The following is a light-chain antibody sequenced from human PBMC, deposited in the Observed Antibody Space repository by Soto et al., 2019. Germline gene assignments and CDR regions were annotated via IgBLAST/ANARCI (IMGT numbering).Light chain of an antibody. Sequence: DIQMTQSPSTLSASVGDRVTITCRASQSISSCLAWYQQKPGQAPKLLIYKASSLESGVPSRFRGSGSGTDFTLSMSGLQHDDFATYYCQQYNSYSRTIGQGTKVEMK. V-gene: IGKV1-5*03. J-gene: IGKJ1*01. CDR2: KAS. CDR1: QSISSC. CDR3: QQYNSYSRT.